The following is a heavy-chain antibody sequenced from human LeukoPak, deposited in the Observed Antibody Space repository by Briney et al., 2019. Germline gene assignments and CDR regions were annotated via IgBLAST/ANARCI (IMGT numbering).Heavy chain of an antibody. CDR3: ARDTLGEGEDANYAVYYFDY. CDR2: ISGSGGST. V-gene: IGHV3-23*01. Sequence: GGSLRLSCAASGFTFSSYGMSWVRQAPGKGLEWVSAISGSGGSTYYADSVKGRFTISRDNAKNSLYLQMNSLRADDTAVYYCARDTLGEGEDANYAVYYFDYWGQGTVVTVSS. J-gene: IGHJ4*02. CDR1: GFTFSSYG. D-gene: IGHD4/OR15-4a*01.